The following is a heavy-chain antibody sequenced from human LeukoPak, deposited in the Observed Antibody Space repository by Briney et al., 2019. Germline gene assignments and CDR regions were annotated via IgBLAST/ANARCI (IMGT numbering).Heavy chain of an antibody. J-gene: IGHJ5*02. CDR3: TRDDYFDSSGKRFDP. CDR1: GFTLGDYA. CDR2: IRSKAYGGTT. Sequence: GGSLRLSCTGSGFTLGDYAMSWFRQAPGKGLEWIDFIRSKAYGGTTEYAASVTGRFTISRDDSKSIAYLQMSSLKTEDTAVYYCTRDDYFDSSGKRFDPWGQGTLVIVSS. V-gene: IGHV3-49*03. D-gene: IGHD3-22*01.